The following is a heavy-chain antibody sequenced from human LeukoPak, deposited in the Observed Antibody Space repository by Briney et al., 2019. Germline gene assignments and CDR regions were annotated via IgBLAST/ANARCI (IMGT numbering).Heavy chain of an antibody. CDR2: IDWDDDK. CDR3: ARMQRTAPGRGYYYYTMDV. V-gene: IGHV2-70*11. Sequence: SAPALVKPTQTLTLTCTFSGCSLSTSGMCVNWIRHPPGNALEWLARIDWDDDKYYNTSLKTRLTISKDTSKNQVVLTMTNIDPVDTATYYCARMQRTAPGRGYYYYTMDVWGQGTTVTVSS. J-gene: IGHJ6*02. CDR1: GCSLSTSGMC. D-gene: IGHD6-13*01.